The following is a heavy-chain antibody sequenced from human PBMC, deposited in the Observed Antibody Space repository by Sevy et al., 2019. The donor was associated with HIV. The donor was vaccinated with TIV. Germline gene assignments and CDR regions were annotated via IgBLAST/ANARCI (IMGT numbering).Heavy chain of an antibody. CDR1: GYTFSVHY. D-gene: IGHD3-22*01. Sequence: ASVKVSCSTSGYTFSVHYICWVRQAAGQGLEWMGWINPNTGDTNFSPKFQGRVTMTRHSSINTAYMELSRLTSADTAVYFCARLRYSDPSGQYYGGGADYFDYWGQGTLVTVSS. J-gene: IGHJ4*02. V-gene: IGHV1-2*02. CDR2: INPNTGDT. CDR3: ARLRYSDPSGQYYGGGADYFDY.